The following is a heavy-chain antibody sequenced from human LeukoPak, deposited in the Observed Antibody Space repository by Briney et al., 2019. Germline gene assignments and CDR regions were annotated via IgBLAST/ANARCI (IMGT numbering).Heavy chain of an antibody. V-gene: IGHV3-23*01. CDR1: GFTFSNYA. J-gene: IGHJ6*03. CDR2: ISGSGGST. Sequence: PGGSLRLSCAVSGFTFSNYAMSWVRQAPGKGLEWVSAISGSGGSTYYADSVKGRFTISRDNSKNTLYLQMNSLRAEDTAVYYCAKGVAAASWYYYMDVWGKGTTVTISS. CDR3: AKGVAAASWYYYMDV. D-gene: IGHD6-13*01.